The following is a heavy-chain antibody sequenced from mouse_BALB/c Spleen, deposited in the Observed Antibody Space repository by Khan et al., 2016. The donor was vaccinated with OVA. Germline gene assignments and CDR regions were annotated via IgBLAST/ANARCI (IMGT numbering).Heavy chain of an antibody. J-gene: IGHJ1*01. CDR2: INTYTGEP. CDR3: GRGASYWYFDV. Sequence: QIQLVQSGPELKKPGETVKISCKASAYTFTNYGMNWVKQAPGKGLKWMGWINTYTGEPTYTDDFKGRFAFSLETSASTAYLQINNLKNEDMATYFCGRGASYWYFDVWGAGTTVTVSS. CDR1: AYTFTNYG. V-gene: IGHV9-1*02.